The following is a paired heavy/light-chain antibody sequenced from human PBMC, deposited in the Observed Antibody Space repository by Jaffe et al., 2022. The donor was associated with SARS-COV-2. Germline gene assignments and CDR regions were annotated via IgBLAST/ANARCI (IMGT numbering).Heavy chain of an antibody. J-gene: IGHJ4*02. CDR3: ARSRGDTWFDF. CDR1: GASISTYY. Sequence: QVQLQESGPGLVKPSETLSLICTVSGASISTYYWSWVRQSPGQRLEWIGYISYSGFTKYSSSLKSRVTISGDTSKNQVSLRLTSVTAADTGLYYCARSRGDTWFDFWGQGTLVTVSS. V-gene: IGHV4-59*01. D-gene: IGHD2-2*01. CDR2: ISYSGFT.
Light chain of an antibody. Sequence: DIVMTQSPDSLAVSLGERATINCKSSQSLLNSSNNKNYLAWYQQKLGQPPRLLIYWASARESGVPDRFSGSGSGTDFTLTISSLQAEDVAVYFCQQYETSHTFGQGTKLEIK. CDR3: QQYETSHT. V-gene: IGKV4-1*01. CDR2: WAS. CDR1: QSLLNSSNNKNY. J-gene: IGKJ2*01.